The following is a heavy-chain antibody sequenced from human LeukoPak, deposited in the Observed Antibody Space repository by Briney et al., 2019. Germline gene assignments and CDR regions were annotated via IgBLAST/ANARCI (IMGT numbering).Heavy chain of an antibody. D-gene: IGHD3-16*02. J-gene: IGHJ4*02. CDR3: ARGYRHVKVFSY. V-gene: IGHV1-8*02. CDR1: GGTFSSYA. CDR2: MNPNSGNT. Sequence: ASVKVSCKASGGTFSSYAINWVRQATGQGLEWMGWMNPNSGNTGYAQKFQGRVTMTRNTSISTAYMELSSLRSEDTAVYYCARGYRHVKVFSYWGQGTLVTVSS.